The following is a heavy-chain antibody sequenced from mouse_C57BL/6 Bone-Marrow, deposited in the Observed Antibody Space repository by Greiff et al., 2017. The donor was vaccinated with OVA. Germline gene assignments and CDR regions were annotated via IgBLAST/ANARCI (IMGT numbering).Heavy chain of an antibody. D-gene: IGHD1-1*01. CDR1: GYTFTSYW. CDR2: IYPGSGRT. V-gene: IGHV1-55*01. CDR3: ARSGITTVEGDFAMDH. J-gene: IGHJ4*01. Sequence: VQLQQPGAELVKPGASVKMSCKASGYTFTSYWITWVKQRPGQGLEWIGDIYPGSGRTNYNEKFKSKATLTVDTSSSTTYMQLSSLTSEDSAVYYCARSGITTVEGDFAMDHWGQGTSVTVSS.